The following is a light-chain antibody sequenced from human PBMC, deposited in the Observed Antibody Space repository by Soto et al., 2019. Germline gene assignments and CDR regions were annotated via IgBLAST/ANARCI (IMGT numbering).Light chain of an antibody. CDR3: QQYDIYSRT. CDR2: DAS. J-gene: IGKJ1*01. V-gene: IGKV1-5*01. Sequence: DIQMTQSPSTLSASVGDRVTITCRASQSISSWLAGYQQKPGKAPKLLIYDASTLQSGVPSRFSGSGSGTEFTLTISSLQPDDFETYYCQQYDIYSRTFGQGTKVEIK. CDR1: QSISSW.